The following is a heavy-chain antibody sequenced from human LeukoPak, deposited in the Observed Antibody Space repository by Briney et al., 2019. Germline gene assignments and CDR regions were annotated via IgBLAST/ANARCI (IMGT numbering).Heavy chain of an antibody. CDR3: ARDHPYGSGSYDFDY. CDR1: GFTFSSYA. D-gene: IGHD3-10*01. J-gene: IGHJ4*02. Sequence: GGSLRLSCAASGFTFSSYAMNWVRQAPGKGLECVSSNSSSSSYIYYADSVKGRFTISRDNAKNSLYLQMNSLRAEDTAVYYCARDHPYGSGSYDFDYWGQGTLVTVSS. V-gene: IGHV3-21*01. CDR2: NSSSSSYI.